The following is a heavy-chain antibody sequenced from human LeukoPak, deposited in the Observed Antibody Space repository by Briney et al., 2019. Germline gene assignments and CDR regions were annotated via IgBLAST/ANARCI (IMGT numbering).Heavy chain of an antibody. CDR1: GGTFSSYT. Sequence: SVKVSCKASGGTFSSYTISWVRQAPGQGLERMGRIIPILGIANYAQKFQGRVTITADKSTSTAYMELSSLRSEDTAVYYCASCLSGSYASDYWGQGTLVTVSS. J-gene: IGHJ4*02. D-gene: IGHD1-26*01. CDR2: IIPILGIA. V-gene: IGHV1-69*02. CDR3: ASCLSGSYASDY.